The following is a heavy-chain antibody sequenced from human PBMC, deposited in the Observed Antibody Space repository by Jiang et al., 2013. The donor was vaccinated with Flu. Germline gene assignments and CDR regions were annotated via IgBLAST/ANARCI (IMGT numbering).Heavy chain of an antibody. CDR1: GFTFSSYA. D-gene: IGHD4-17*01. CDR2: ISSNGGST. Sequence: VQLVESGGGLVQPGGSLRLSCSASGFTFSSYAMHWVRQAPGKGLEYVSAISSNGGSTYYADSVKGRFTISRDNSKNTLYLQMSSLRAEDTAVYYCVKEPYDYGDFGTDDYVGPGTLVHRLL. J-gene: IGHJ4*03. CDR3: VKEPYDYGDFGTDDY. V-gene: IGHV3-64D*06.